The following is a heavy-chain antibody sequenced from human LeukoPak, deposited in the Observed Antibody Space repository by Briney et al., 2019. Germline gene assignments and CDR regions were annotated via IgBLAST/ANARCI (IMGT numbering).Heavy chain of an antibody. Sequence: PSETLSLTCAVYGGSFSGYYWSWIRQPPGKGLEWIGEINHSGSTNYNPSLKSRVTISVDTSKNQFSLKLSSVTAADTAVYYCARGSSCSSTSCPPGYWGQGTLVTVSS. CDR1: GGSFSGYY. J-gene: IGHJ4*02. CDR3: ARGSSCSSTSCPPGY. D-gene: IGHD2-2*01. CDR2: INHSGST. V-gene: IGHV4-34*01.